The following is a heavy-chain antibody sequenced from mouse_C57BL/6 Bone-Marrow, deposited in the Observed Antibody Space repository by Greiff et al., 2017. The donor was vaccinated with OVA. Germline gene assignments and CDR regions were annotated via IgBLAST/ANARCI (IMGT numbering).Heavy chain of an antibody. Sequence: VQLQESGAELVRPGASVKLSCKASGYTFTDYYINWVKQRPGQGLEWIARIYPGSGNTYYNEKFKGKATLTAEKSSSTAYMQLSSLTSEDSAVYFCAREAYEYDAMEYWGEGASDTASS. V-gene: IGHV1-76*01. D-gene: IGHD2-4*01. J-gene: IGHJ4*01. CDR2: IYPGSGNT. CDR3: AREAYEYDAMEY. CDR1: GYTFTDYY.